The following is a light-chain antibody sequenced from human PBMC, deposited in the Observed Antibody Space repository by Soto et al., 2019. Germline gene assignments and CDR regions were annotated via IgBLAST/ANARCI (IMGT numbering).Light chain of an antibody. J-gene: IGKJ5*01. CDR2: GAS. CDR1: QGISSY. Sequence: DIQLTQSPSFLSASVGDRVTITCRASQGISSYLAWYQQTPGKAPKRLIYGASTLQSEVPSRFSGSGSGTEFSLTISSLQPEDFATYYGQQVNNYPLTFGQGTLLEIK. CDR3: QQVNNYPLT. V-gene: IGKV1-9*01.